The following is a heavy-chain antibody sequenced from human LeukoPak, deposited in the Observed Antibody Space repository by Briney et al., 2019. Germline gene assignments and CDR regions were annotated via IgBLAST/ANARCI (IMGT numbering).Heavy chain of an antibody. D-gene: IGHD3-22*01. CDR3: ARGRDYYDSRGYYFEYFDH. J-gene: IGHJ1*01. CDR1: GFTVSRNY. CDR2: LYSGGST. V-gene: IGHV3-53*01. Sequence: GGSLRLSCAASGFTVSRNYMSWVRQAPGKGLEWVSVLYSGGSTNYADSVKGRFTISRDNSKNTLYLQMNSLRAEDTAVYYCARGRDYYDSRGYYFEYFDHWGQGTLVSVSS.